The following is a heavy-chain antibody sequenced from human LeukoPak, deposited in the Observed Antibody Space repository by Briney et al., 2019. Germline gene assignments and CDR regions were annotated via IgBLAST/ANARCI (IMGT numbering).Heavy chain of an antibody. CDR2: IDAGNGRT. J-gene: IGHJ4*02. Sequence: ASVQVSCNASGYDFTKYAVQWVRQAPGQRLEWMGWIDAGNGRTKYSQDFQGRVTITRDTSASTAYMELSSLRSEDMAVYYCARGAVAGTFDYWGQGTLVTVSS. D-gene: IGHD6-19*01. V-gene: IGHV1-3*03. CDR1: GYDFTKYA. CDR3: ARGAVAGTFDY.